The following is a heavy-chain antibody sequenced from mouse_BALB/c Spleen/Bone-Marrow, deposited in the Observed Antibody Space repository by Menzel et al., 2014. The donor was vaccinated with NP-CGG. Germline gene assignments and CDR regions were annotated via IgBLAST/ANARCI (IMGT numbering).Heavy chain of an antibody. Sequence: VQLQQSGGGLVQPGGSLKLSCAASGFDFSRYWMSWVRQAPGEGLEWIGEINPDSRTINYTPSLKDKFIISRDNAKNTLNLQVSKVRSEDTALYYCARLGYYGGFAYWGQGTLVTVSA. CDR1: GFDFSRYW. V-gene: IGHV4-1*02. D-gene: IGHD1-1*01. CDR2: INPDSRTI. J-gene: IGHJ3*01. CDR3: ARLGYYGGFAY.